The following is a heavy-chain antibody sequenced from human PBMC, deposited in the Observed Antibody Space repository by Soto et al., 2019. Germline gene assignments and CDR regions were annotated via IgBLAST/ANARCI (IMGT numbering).Heavy chain of an antibody. D-gene: IGHD6-6*01. CDR3: ARLGGSSSDYYYYGMEV. CDR2: IYYSGST. CDR1: GGSISSSSYY. V-gene: IGHV4-39*01. J-gene: IGHJ6*02. Sequence: SETLSLTCTVSGGSISSSSYYWGWIRQPPGKGLEWIGSIYYSGSTYYNPSLKSRVTISVDTSKNQFSLKLSSVTAADTAVYYCARLGGSSSDYYYYGMEVWGQGTTVTVS.